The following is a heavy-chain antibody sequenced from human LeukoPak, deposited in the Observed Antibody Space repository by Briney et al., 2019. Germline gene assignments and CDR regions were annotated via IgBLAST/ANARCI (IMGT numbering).Heavy chain of an antibody. V-gene: IGHV4-34*01. CDR3: ARGAGYSSSYDAFDI. CDR1: GGSISSYY. D-gene: IGHD6-6*01. J-gene: IGHJ3*02. Sequence: PSETLSLTCIVSGGSISSYYWSWIRQPPGKGLEWIGEINHSGSTNYNPSLKSRVTISVDTSKNQFSLKLSSVTAADTAVYYCARGAGYSSSYDAFDIWGQGTMVTVSS. CDR2: INHSGST.